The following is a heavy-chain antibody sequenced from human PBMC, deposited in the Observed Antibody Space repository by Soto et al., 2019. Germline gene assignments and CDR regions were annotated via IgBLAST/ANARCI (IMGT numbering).Heavy chain of an antibody. Sequence: QVQLVQSGAEVKKPGSSVKVSCKASGGTFSSYAISWVRQAPGQGLEWMGGIIPIFGTANYAQKFQGRVTITADESTSTAYMELSSLRSEDTAVYYCATMTDSYCYEPDAFDIWGQGTMVTVSS. J-gene: IGHJ3*02. CDR3: ATMTDSYCYEPDAFDI. D-gene: IGHD5-18*01. CDR2: IIPIFGTA. CDR1: GGTFSSYA. V-gene: IGHV1-69*01.